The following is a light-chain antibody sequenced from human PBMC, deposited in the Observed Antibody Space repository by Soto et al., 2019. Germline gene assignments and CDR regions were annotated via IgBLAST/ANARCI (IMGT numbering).Light chain of an antibody. CDR2: AAS. CDR3: QQYYSYPPT. Sequence: AIRMTQSPSSFSASTGDRVTITCRASQGISSYLAWYQQKPGKAPKLLIYAASTLQSGVPSRFSGSGSGTDFTLTISCLQSEDFETYYCQQYYSYPPTFGQGTKVEIX. V-gene: IGKV1-8*01. CDR1: QGISSY. J-gene: IGKJ1*01.